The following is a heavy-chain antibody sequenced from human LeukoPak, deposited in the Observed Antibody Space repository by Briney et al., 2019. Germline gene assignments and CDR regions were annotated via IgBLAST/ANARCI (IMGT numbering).Heavy chain of an antibody. J-gene: IGHJ3*02. V-gene: IGHV1-69*13. Sequence: GASVKVSCKASGGTFSSYAISWVRQAPGQGLEWMGGIIPIFGTANYAQKFQGRVTITADESTSTAYMELRSLRSDDTAVYYCARSPVGDAFDIWGQGTMVTVSS. CDR1: GGTFSSYA. CDR2: IIPIFGTA. D-gene: IGHD1-26*01. CDR3: ARSPVGDAFDI.